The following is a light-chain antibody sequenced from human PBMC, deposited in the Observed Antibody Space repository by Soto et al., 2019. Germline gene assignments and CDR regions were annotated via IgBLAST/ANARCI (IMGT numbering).Light chain of an antibody. Sequence: EIVMTQSPASLSLSPGERAALSCRASQSINSELAWYQQKPGQPPRLLIYGASTRATGVPARFTGSQSGSELTLTISGLPSEDFAYYYCQGWHTWPLTLGQGNSVEI. CDR1: QSINSE. J-gene: IGKJ2*01. CDR2: GAS. V-gene: IGKV3-15*01. CDR3: QGWHTWPLT.